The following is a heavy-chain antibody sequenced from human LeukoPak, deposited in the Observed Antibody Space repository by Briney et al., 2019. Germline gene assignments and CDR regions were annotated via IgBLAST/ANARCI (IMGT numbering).Heavy chain of an antibody. D-gene: IGHD3-3*01. CDR3: ARRSRITIFGVVSHFDY. V-gene: IGHV4-38-2*02. CDR2: INHSGST. Sequence: SETLSLTCTVSGYSISSGYYWSWIRQPPGKGLEWIGEINHSGSTNYNPSLKSRVTISVDTSKNQFSLKLSSVTAADTAVYYCARRSRITIFGVVSHFDYWGQGTLVTVSS. CDR1: GYSISSGYY. J-gene: IGHJ4*02.